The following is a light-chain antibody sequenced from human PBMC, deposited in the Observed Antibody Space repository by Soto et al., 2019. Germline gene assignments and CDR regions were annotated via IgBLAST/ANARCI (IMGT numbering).Light chain of an antibody. Sequence: DIQMTQSPSTLSASVGDRVTITCRASQSISSWLAWYQQKPGKAPKLLIYTASSLESGVPSRFXGSGSVTEFTLTISSLQPDDFATYYCQEYNSHSRYTFGQGTKLEIK. J-gene: IGKJ2*01. V-gene: IGKV1-5*03. CDR1: QSISSW. CDR2: TAS. CDR3: QEYNSHSRYT.